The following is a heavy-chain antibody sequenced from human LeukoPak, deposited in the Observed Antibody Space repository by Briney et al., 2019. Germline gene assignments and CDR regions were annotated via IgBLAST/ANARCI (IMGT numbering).Heavy chain of an antibody. J-gene: IGHJ4*02. Sequence: ASVKVSCKASGYTFTSNYIHWVRQAPGQGLEWMGMIYPRDGSTSYAQKFQGRVTMTRDTSTSTVYMELSSLRSEDTAVYYCAREVSSWYVVDYWGQGTLVTVSS. D-gene: IGHD6-13*01. CDR2: IYPRDGST. V-gene: IGHV1-46*01. CDR1: GYTFTSNY. CDR3: AREVSSWYVVDY.